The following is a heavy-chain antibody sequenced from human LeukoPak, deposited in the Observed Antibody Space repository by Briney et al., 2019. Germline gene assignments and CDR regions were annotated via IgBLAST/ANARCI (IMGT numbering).Heavy chain of an antibody. D-gene: IGHD2-15*01. CDR1: GGSISSYY. CDR3: ARDRGYCSGGSCYVWFDP. CDR2: IYYSGIT. Sequence: SETLSLTCTVSGGSISSYYWSWIRQPPGKGLEWIGYIYYSGITNYNPSLKSRVTMSVDASKNQFSLNLSSVTAADTAMYYCARDRGYCSGGSCYVWFDPWGQGTLVTVSS. V-gene: IGHV4-59*01. J-gene: IGHJ5*02.